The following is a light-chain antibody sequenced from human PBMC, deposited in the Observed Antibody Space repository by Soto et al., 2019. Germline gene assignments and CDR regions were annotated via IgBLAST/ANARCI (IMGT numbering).Light chain of an antibody. CDR1: SSNIGGNS. Sequence: QSALAQPPSVSAAPGQKVTISCSGSSSNIGGNSVSWYQQLPGTAPKLLIYDDNKRPSGIPDRFSGSKSGTSATLGITGFQTEDEADYYCSSYTNTSTLYVFGTGTKVTVL. V-gene: IGLV1-51*01. CDR3: SSYTNTSTLYV. J-gene: IGLJ1*01. CDR2: DDN.